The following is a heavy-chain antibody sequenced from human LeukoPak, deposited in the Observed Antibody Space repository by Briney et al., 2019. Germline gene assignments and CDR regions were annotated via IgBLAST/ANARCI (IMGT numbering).Heavy chain of an antibody. CDR3: AKDRTWGYYDSSGSFDY. CDR2: ISGSGGST. Sequence: GGSLRLSCEASGFTFSSYAMSWVRQAPGKGLEWVSAISGSGGSTYYADSVKGRFTISRDNSKNTLYLQMNSLRAEDTAVYYCAKDRTWGYYDSSGSFDYWGQGTLVTVSS. J-gene: IGHJ4*02. V-gene: IGHV3-23*01. CDR1: GFTFSSYA. D-gene: IGHD3-22*01.